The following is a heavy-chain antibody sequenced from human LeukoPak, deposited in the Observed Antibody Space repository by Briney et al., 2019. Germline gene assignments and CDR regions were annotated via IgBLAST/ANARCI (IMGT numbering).Heavy chain of an antibody. D-gene: IGHD2-8*01. CDR3: ARDVAGQWSPGPTFDY. Sequence: GGSLRLSCAASGITFSNYGMNWVRQAPGKGLEWVSYISSSSTTIYYADSVKGRFTISRDNAKNSLYLQMDSLRVEDTAVYYCARDVAGQWSPGPTFDYWGQGTLVTVSS. CDR2: ISSSSTTI. CDR1: GITFSNYG. J-gene: IGHJ4*02. V-gene: IGHV3-48*01.